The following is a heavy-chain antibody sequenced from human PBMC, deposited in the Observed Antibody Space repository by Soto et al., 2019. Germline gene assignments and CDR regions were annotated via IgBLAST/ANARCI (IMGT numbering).Heavy chain of an antibody. CDR1: GFTFSSYA. CDR3: EKDHIAVVSKWFDP. D-gene: IGHD6-19*01. CDR2: ISGSGGST. J-gene: IGHJ5*02. V-gene: IGHV3-23*01. Sequence: PGGSLRLSCAASGFTFSSYAMSWVRQAPGKGLEWVSAISGSGGSTYYADSVKGRFTISRDNSKNTLYLQMNSLRAEETEVYYCEKDHIAVVSKWFDPWGQGTLVTVYS.